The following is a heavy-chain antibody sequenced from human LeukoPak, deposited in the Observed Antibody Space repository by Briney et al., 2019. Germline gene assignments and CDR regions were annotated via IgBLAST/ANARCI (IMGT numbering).Heavy chain of an antibody. V-gene: IGHV3-23*01. CDR3: AKDPLLQPRIAFDI. Sequence: GGSLRLSCAASGFTFSIHAVSGARQAPGKGREGVSGISERGSNTYYADSVKGRFNISRDNSMNTLHLQINSLRVADTAVYFCAKDPLLQPRIAFDIWGQGTVVTVSS. CDR2: ISERGSNT. J-gene: IGHJ3*02. CDR1: GFTFSIHA.